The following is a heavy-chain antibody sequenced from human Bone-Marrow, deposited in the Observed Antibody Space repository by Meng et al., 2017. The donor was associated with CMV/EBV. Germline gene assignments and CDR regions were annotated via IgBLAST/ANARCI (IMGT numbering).Heavy chain of an antibody. CDR3: AKSDWFDP. V-gene: IGHV3-74*01. Sequence: SLRLSCAASGFTFSGYWMHWVRQTPGKGLVWVARIKNDGTSTSYADSVKGRFTISRDNAKNTLYLQMSNLRVEDTAVYYCAKSDWFDPWGQGTLVTVSS. J-gene: IGHJ5*02. CDR2: IKNDGTST. CDR1: GFTFSGYW.